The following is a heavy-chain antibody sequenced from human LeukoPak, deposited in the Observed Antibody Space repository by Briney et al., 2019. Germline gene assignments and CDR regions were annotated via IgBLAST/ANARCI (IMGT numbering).Heavy chain of an antibody. V-gene: IGHV1-2*02. J-gene: IGHJ5*02. D-gene: IGHD2-2*01. CDR1: GYTFTGYY. Sequence: ASVKVSRKASGYTFTGYYMHWVRQAPGQGLEWMGWINPNSGGTNYAQKFQGRVTMTRDTSISTAYMELSRLRSDDTAVYYCARAGYCSSTSCQGPWFDPWGQGTLVTVSS. CDR3: ARAGYCSSTSCQGPWFDP. CDR2: INPNSGGT.